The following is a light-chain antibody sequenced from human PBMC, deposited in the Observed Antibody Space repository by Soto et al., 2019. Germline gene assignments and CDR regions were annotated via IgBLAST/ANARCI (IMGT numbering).Light chain of an antibody. CDR3: QQYGSSPWT. CDR2: GAS. Sequence: EIVLTQSPATLSLSPGERATLSCRASQSVSSNLAWYQQRPGQAPRLLIYGASNRATGIPDRFSGSGSGTDFTLSISRLEPADFAVYFCQQYGSSPWTFGQGTKVDIK. J-gene: IGKJ1*01. CDR1: QSVSSN. V-gene: IGKV3-20*01.